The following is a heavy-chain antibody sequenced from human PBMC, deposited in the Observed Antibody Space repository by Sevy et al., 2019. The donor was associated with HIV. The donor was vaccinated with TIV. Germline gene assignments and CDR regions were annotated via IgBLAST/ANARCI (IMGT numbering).Heavy chain of an antibody. Sequence: SETLSLTCTVSGGSISSYYWSWIRQPPGKGLEWIGYLYYSGSTNYNPSLRSRVIMSVDTSKNQFSLKLSSVTAADTAVYYCARGYYDRSGRRWGQWFDSWGQGTLVTVSS. CDR1: GGSISSYY. CDR3: ARGYYDRSGRRWGQWFDS. V-gene: IGHV4-59*13. CDR2: LYYSGST. D-gene: IGHD3-22*01. J-gene: IGHJ5*01.